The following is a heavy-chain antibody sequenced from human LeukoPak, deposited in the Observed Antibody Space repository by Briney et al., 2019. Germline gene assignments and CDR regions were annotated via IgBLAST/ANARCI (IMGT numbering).Heavy chain of an antibody. V-gene: IGHV3-73*01. D-gene: IGHD4-17*01. CDR2: IRSKANSYAT. CDR3: TRLADYGDHGAFDI. CDR1: GFTFSGSA. Sequence: LPGGSLRLSCAASGFTFSGSAVHWVRQASGKGLEWVGRIRSKANSYATAYAASVKGRFTISRDDSKNTAYLQMNSLKTEDTAVYYCTRLADYGDHGAFDIWGQGTMVTVSS. J-gene: IGHJ3*02.